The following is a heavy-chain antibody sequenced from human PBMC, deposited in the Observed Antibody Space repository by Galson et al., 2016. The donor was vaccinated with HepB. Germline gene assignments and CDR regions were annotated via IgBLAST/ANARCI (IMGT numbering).Heavy chain of an antibody. D-gene: IGHD3-9*01. V-gene: IGHV3-48*01. CDR1: GFTFSTYN. Sequence: SLRLSCAASGFTFSTYNMNWVRLAPGKGLEWVSYISSASDTIHYAGSVKGRFTISRDNAKNSLYLQMNSLRAEDTAVYYCARGGGQPLTGYAIDNWGQGTLVIVSS. J-gene: IGHJ4*02. CDR3: ARGGGQPLTGYAIDN. CDR2: ISSASDTI.